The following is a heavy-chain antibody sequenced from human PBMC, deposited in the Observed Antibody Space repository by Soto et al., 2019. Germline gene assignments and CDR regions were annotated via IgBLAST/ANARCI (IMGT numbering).Heavy chain of an antibody. J-gene: IGHJ6*02. V-gene: IGHV1-2*04. Sequence: ASVKVSCKASGYTFTGYYMHWVRQAPGQGLERMGWINPNSGDTNYAQKFQGWVTMTRDTSISTAYMELSRLRSDDTAVYYCARDLEDTASSRGGAQHYRLDVRGQGSTVTGSS. D-gene: IGHD5-18*01. CDR1: GYTFTGYY. CDR2: INPNSGDT. CDR3: ARDLEDTASSRGGAQHYRLDV.